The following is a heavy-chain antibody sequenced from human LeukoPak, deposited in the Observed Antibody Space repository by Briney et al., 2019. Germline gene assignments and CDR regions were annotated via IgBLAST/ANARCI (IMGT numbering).Heavy chain of an antibody. CDR1: GGSISSSSYY. D-gene: IGHD5-18*01. J-gene: IGHJ5*02. V-gene: IGHV4-39*07. Sequence: SGTLSLSCTVSGGSISSSSYYWGWIRQPPGKGLEWIGSIYYSGSTYYNPSLKSRVTISVDTSKNQFSLKLSSVTAADTAVYYCARVQGGRGYSYGRFNWFDPWGQGTLVTVSS. CDR3: ARVQGGRGYSYGRFNWFDP. CDR2: IYYSGST.